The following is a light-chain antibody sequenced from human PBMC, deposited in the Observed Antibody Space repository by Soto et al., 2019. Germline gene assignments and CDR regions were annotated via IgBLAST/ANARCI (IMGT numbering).Light chain of an antibody. J-gene: IGKJ5*01. CDR1: QSISYF. Sequence: EIVLTQSPATLSLSPGERATLSCRASQSISYFLAWYQQKPGQTPRLLIYDASNRTTGVPARFSGSGSGTDFTLTTSSLEPEDSAVYYCQQYDSSPPITFGQGTRLEIK. CDR3: QQYDSSPPIT. V-gene: IGKV3-11*01. CDR2: DAS.